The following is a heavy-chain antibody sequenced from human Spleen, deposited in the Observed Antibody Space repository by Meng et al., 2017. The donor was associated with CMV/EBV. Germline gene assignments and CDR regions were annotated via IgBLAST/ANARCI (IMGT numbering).Heavy chain of an antibody. Sequence: SETLSLTCTVSGGSNSSYYWSWIRQPAGKGLEWIGRIYTSGSTNYNPSLKSRVTMSVDTSKNQFSLNLNSATAADMALYYCAGLIVGNGGRGHWGQGTLVTVSS. D-gene: IGHD2/OR15-2a*01. J-gene: IGHJ4*02. CDR3: AGLIVGNGGRGH. CDR2: IYTSGST. CDR1: GGSNSSYY. V-gene: IGHV4-4*07.